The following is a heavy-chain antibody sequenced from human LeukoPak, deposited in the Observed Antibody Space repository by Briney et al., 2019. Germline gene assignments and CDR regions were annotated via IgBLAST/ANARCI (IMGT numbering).Heavy chain of an antibody. CDR2: IYYSGST. Sequence: SETLSLTCTVSGGSISSGDYYWSWIRQPPGKGLEWIGYIYYSGSTYYNPSLKSRVTISVDTSKNQFSLKLSSVTAADTAVYYCASTVEMATKIYFDYWGQGTLVTVSS. V-gene: IGHV4-30-4*01. CDR3: ASTVEMATKIYFDY. CDR1: GGSISSGDYY. J-gene: IGHJ4*02. D-gene: IGHD5-24*01.